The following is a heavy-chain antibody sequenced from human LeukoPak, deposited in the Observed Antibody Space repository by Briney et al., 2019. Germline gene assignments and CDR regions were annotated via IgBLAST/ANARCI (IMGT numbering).Heavy chain of an antibody. CDR1: GGTFSSYA. V-gene: IGHV1-69*05. CDR3: ARAGADPSYGWMYYFDY. J-gene: IGHJ4*02. Sequence: ASVKVSCKASGGTFSSYAISWVRQAPGQGLEWMGGIIPIFGTANYAQKFQGRVTITTDESTSTAYMELSSLRSEDTAVYYCARAGADPSYGWMYYFDYWGRGTLVTVSS. D-gene: IGHD5-18*01. CDR2: IIPIFGTA.